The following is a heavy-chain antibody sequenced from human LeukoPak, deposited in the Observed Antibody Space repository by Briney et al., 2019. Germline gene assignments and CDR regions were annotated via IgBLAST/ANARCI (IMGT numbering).Heavy chain of an antibody. V-gene: IGHV3-66*01. CDR1: GFTVSSNY. J-gene: IGHJ4*02. CDR3: ASATPNYDSSGYLDY. D-gene: IGHD3-22*01. CDR2: IYSGGST. Sequence: GSLGLSCAASGFTVSSNYMSWVRQAPGKGLEWVSVIYSGGSTYYADSVKGRFTISRDNSKNTLYLQMNSLRAEDTAVYYCASATPNYDSSGYLDYWGQGTLVTVSS.